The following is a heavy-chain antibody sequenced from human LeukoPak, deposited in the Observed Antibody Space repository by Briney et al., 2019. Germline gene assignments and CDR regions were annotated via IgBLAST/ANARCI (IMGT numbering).Heavy chain of an antibody. CDR1: GHSISTAYSISSGYY. J-gene: IGHJ4*02. V-gene: IGHV4-38-2*01. Sequence: SETLSLTCVVSGHSISTAYSISSGYYWGWIRQPPGKGLEWIGSIYNSGSTHYNPSLKSRVTISVDTSKNQFSLKLSSETAADTAVYYRARNASVVVPAAMSEGLHYFDYWGQGTLVTVSS. CDR2: IYNSGST. CDR3: ARNASVVVPAAMSEGLHYFDY. D-gene: IGHD2-2*01.